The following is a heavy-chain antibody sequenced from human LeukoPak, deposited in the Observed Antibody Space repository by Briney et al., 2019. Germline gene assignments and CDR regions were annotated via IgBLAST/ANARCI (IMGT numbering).Heavy chain of an antibody. V-gene: IGHV1-2*02. J-gene: IGHJ4*02. D-gene: IGHD6-13*01. Sequence: GASVKVSCKASGYTFTGYYMHWVRQAPGQGLEWMGWINPNSGGTNYAQKFQGRVTMTRDTSISTAYMELSRLRSDDTAVYYCARPPHYSSSWLEDYWGQGTLVTVSS. CDR2: INPNSGGT. CDR3: ARPPHYSSSWLEDY. CDR1: GYTFTGYY.